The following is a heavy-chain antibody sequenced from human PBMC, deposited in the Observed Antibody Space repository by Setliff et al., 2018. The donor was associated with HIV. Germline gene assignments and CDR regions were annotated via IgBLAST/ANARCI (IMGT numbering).Heavy chain of an antibody. Sequence: SETLSLTCSVSGGSVIKDNFYWGWIRQAPAKGLEWIGTLYDTGRTYYNPPLKSRVSIFVDTTKNEFSLNLRSVTAADTAVYFCVNSGYDGDYYYCYMDVWGKGTTVTVSS. CDR1: GGSVIKDNFY. CDR2: LYDTGRT. D-gene: IGHD5-12*01. V-gene: IGHV4-39*01. CDR3: VNSGYDGDYYYCYMDV. J-gene: IGHJ6*03.